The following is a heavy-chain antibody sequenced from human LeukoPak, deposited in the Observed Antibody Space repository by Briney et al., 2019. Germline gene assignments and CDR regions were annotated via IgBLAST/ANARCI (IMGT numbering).Heavy chain of an antibody. CDR1: GYAFTGYY. D-gene: IGHD3-10*01. V-gene: IGHV1-2*02. CDR2: INPNSGGT. CDR3: ARRAMVRGKDGKDV. Sequence: ASVKVSCKASGYAFTGYYMHWVRQAPGQGLEWMGWINPNSGGTNYAQKFQGRVTMTRDTSISTAYMELSRLRSDDTAVYYCARRAMVRGKDGKDVWGQGTTVTVSS. J-gene: IGHJ6*02.